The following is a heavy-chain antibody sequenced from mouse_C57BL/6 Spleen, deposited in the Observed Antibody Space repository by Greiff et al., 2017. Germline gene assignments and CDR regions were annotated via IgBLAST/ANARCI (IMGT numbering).Heavy chain of an antibody. D-gene: IGHD2-4*01. CDR2: ISDGGSFT. CDR3: ARAPIYYDYDGTAYYFDS. CDR1: GFTFSSYA. V-gene: IGHV5-4*01. J-gene: IGHJ2*01. Sequence: EVQRVESGGGLVKPGGSLKLSCAASGFTFSSYAMSWVRQTPEKRLEWVATISDGGSFTYYPDNVKGRFTISRDNAKNNLYLQMSHLKSEDTAMYYCARAPIYYDYDGTAYYFDSWGHGTTLPVSS.